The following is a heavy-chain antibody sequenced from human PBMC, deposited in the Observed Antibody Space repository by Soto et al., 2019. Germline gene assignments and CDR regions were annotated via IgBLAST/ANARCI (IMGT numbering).Heavy chain of an antibody. CDR1: GGSISSGDYY. D-gene: IGHD3-22*01. CDR3: ARAIHDYDTTGYLSFDY. V-gene: IGHV4-30-4*02. Sequence: PSETLSLTCTVSGGSISSGDYYWSWIRQPPGKGLEWIGYIYYSGSTFYNPSLKSRVTISVDTSKNQFSLRLSSVTAADTAVYFCARAIHDYDTTGYLSFDYWGQGTLVTVSS. CDR2: IYYSGST. J-gene: IGHJ4*02.